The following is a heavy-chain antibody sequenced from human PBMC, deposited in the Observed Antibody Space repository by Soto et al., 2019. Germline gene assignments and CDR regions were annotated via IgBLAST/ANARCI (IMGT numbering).Heavy chain of an antibody. CDR2: INSNGGGT. CDR3: ARSTGGY. CDR1: GFTFSDYA. D-gene: IGHD2-8*02. V-gene: IGHV3-64*01. Sequence: EVQLVESGGGLVQPGGSLRLSCAASGFTFSDYAMHWVRQAPGKGLEYVAAINSNGGGTYYATSVTGRFIIYRDNSKNTLYLQMGSLRAEDMDVYYCARSTGGYWGQGTLVTVSS. J-gene: IGHJ4*02.